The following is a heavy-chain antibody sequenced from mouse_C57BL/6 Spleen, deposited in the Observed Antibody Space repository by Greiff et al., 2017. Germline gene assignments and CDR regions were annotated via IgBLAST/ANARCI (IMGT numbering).Heavy chain of an antibody. J-gene: IGHJ2*01. CDR2: IDPNSGGT. CDR1: GYTFTSYW. D-gene: IGHD2-2*01. CDR3: AREGNGYDWFDY. Sequence: QVQLKQPGAELVKPGASVKLSCKASGYTFTSYWMHWVKQRPGRGLEWIGRIDPNSGGTKYNEKFKSKATLTVDKPSSTAYMQLSSLPSEDSAVYYCAREGNGYDWFDYWGQGTTLTVSS. V-gene: IGHV1-72*01.